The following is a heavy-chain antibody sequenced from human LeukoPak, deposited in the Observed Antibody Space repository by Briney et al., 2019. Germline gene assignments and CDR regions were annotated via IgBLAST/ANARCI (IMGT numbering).Heavy chain of an antibody. J-gene: IGHJ6*03. CDR1: GYSFTSYW. CDR3: ARQVDCSSTSCYPRTYYMEV. CDR2: IYPGDSDT. D-gene: IGHD2-2*01. Sequence: GESLKISCKGSGYSFTSYWIGWVGQMPGKGLEWMGIIYPGDSDTRYSPSFQGQVTISADKSISTAYLQWSSLKASDTAMYYCARQVDCSSTSCYPRTYYMEVWGKGTTVTVSS. V-gene: IGHV5-51*01.